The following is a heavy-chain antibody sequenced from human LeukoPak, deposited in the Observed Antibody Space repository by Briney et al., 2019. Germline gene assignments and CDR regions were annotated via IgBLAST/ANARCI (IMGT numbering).Heavy chain of an antibody. CDR2: IYHSGST. CDR3: ARVSVSSLGAFDI. J-gene: IGHJ3*02. Sequence: SETLSLTCAVSGGSISSGGYSWSWIRQPPGKGLEWIGYIYHSGSTYYNPSLKSRVTISVDRSKNQFSLKLSSVTAADTAVYYCARVSVSSLGAFDIWGQGTMVTVSS. D-gene: IGHD2-2*01. V-gene: IGHV4-30-2*01. CDR1: GGSISSGGYS.